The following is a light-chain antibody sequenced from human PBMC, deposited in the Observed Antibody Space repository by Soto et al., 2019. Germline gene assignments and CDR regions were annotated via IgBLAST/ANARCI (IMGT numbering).Light chain of an antibody. J-gene: IGLJ1*01. Sequence: QSVLTQPVSVSGSPGQSITISCTGTSSDVGNYNLVSWYQHHPGKAPKLIIYEVSKRPSGVSNRFSGSKSGDTASLTISGLQAEDEADYYCCSYASSNYVFGTATKATVL. CDR2: EVS. CDR3: CSYASSNYV. V-gene: IGLV2-23*02. CDR1: SSDVGNYNL.